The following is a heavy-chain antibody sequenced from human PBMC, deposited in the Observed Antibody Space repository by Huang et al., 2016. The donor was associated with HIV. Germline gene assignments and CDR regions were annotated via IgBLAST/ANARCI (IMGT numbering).Heavy chain of an antibody. Sequence: QVQLVQSGAGVKKPGASVKVSCKASGYTFADNYMHWLRQAPGQGLEWMGRINPNGGGTKYAQKFQGRVTMTGDMSISTAYTELSSLRSDDTAVYFCARDIGTLTTFDYWGQGTLVTVSS. CDR2: INPNGGGT. J-gene: IGHJ4*02. CDR1: GYTFADNY. D-gene: IGHD4-4*01. CDR3: ARDIGTLTTFDY. V-gene: IGHV1-2*06.